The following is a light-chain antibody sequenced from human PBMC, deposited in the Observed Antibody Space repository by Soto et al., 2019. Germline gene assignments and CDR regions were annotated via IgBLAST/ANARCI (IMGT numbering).Light chain of an antibody. J-gene: IGKJ1*01. V-gene: IGKV1-5*03. Sequence: DIQMTQSPSTLSASVGDRVTITCRASQSVNNWLAWYQQKPGKAPNLLIYKASTFQTGVPSRFSGSGSGTDSTLTSSSLQPDDAATYYCQQYSSYSWTFGQGTKVEI. CDR2: KAS. CDR1: QSVNNW. CDR3: QQYSSYSWT.